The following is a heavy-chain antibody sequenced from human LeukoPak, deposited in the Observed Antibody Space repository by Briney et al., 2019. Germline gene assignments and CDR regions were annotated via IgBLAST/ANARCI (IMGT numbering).Heavy chain of an antibody. CDR2: INPSSGGT. V-gene: IGHV1-2*02. Sequence: GASVKVSCKSSGYTFTCYYMHWVRQPPGQGLEWVGFINPSSGGTNSPQKFQRRVTMTRDTSISTAYMELSRLRSDDTAVYYCARPHGYSGGRWSFDIWGQGTVVTVSS. D-gene: IGHD6-19*01. J-gene: IGHJ3*02. CDR1: GYTFTCYY. CDR3: ARPHGYSGGRWSFDI.